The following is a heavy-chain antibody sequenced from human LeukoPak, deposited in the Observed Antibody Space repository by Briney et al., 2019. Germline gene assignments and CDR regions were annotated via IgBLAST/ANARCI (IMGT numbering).Heavy chain of an antibody. CDR3: SRDFVGAEDY. J-gene: IGHJ4*02. D-gene: IGHD3-16*01. Sequence: GRSLRLSCSASGFTISSYWMHWVRQAPGKGLVWVPRINPAGSVTNHADSVRGRFTISRDTATNTLYLEMNSLRAEDTAVYYCSRDFVGAEDYWGQGTLVTVSS. CDR2: INPAGSVT. CDR1: GFTISSYW. V-gene: IGHV3-74*01.